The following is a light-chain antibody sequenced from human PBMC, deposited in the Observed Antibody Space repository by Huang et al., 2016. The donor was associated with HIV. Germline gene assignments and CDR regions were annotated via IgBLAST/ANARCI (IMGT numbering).Light chain of an antibody. CDR3: QQRGNWPLT. CDR1: QSVGSD. CDR2: AAS. V-gene: IGKV3-11*01. Sequence: IVLTQSPATLSLSPGERATLSCRASQSVGSDLAWYQQRPGQAPRLLTHAASNRATGIPARFSGSGSGTDCTLTISSLEPEDFAVYYCQQRGNWPLTFGGGTKVEIK. J-gene: IGKJ4*01.